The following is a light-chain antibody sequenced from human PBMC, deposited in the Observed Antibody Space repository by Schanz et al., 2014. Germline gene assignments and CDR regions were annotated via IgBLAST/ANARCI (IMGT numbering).Light chain of an antibody. Sequence: EIVLTQSPATLSLSPGERATLSCRASQSVSDNLAWYQQEPGQAPRLLIYDASNRATGIPARFSGSGSGTDFTLTISSLEPEDFAVYYCQQRYSRPRTFGQGTKVEIK. CDR2: DAS. CDR3: QQRYSRPRT. V-gene: IGKV3-11*01. CDR1: QSVSDN. J-gene: IGKJ1*01.